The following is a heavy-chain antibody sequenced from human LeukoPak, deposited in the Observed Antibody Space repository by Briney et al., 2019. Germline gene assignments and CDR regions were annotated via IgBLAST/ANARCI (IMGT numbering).Heavy chain of an antibody. V-gene: IGHV3-23*01. J-gene: IGHJ4*02. Sequence: SGGSLRLSCAASGFTFSNHGMNWVRQAPGKGLEWVSGISPSGDITYYADSVKGRFTISRDNAKNSLYLQMNSLRAEDTAVYYCARGRDGYNPTYYFDYWGQGTLVTVSS. D-gene: IGHD5-24*01. CDR2: ISPSGDIT. CDR3: ARGRDGYNPTYYFDY. CDR1: GFTFSNHG.